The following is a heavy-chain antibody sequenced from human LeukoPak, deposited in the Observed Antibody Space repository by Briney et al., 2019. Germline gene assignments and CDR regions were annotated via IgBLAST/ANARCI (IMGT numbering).Heavy chain of an antibody. Sequence: PSETLSLTCAVYGGSFSGYYWSWIRQPPGKGLEWIGEINHSGSTNYNPSLKSRVTISVDTSKNQFSLKLSSVTAADTAVYYCARQSLRFLEWSNNLYGMDVWGQGTTVTVSS. CDR2: INHSGST. V-gene: IGHV4-34*01. D-gene: IGHD3-3*01. CDR1: GGSFSGYY. CDR3: ARQSLRFLEWSNNLYGMDV. J-gene: IGHJ6*02.